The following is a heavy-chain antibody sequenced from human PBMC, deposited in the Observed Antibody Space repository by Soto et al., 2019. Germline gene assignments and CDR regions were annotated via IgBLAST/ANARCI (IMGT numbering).Heavy chain of an antibody. CDR2: INHSGST. J-gene: IGHJ4*02. V-gene: IGHV4-34*01. D-gene: IGHD3-10*01. CDR1: GGSFSGYY. Sequence: SETLSLTCAVYGGSFSGYYWSWIRQPPGKGLEWIGEINHSGSTNYNPSLKSRVTISVDTSKDQFSLKLSSVTAADTAVYYCASRKRGLLWFGELLSFDYWGQGTLVTAPQ. CDR3: ASRKRGLLWFGELLSFDY.